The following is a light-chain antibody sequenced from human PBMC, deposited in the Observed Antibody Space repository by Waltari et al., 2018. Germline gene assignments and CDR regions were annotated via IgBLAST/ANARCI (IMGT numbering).Light chain of an antibody. V-gene: IGLV2-11*01. Sequence: QSALTQPRSVSGSPGQSVTISRTGTSSDVGAYNFVSWYHQHPGQAPKPILYDVSNWPSGVPDRLSGSKSGNTASLTISGLQAEDEGDYYCCSYAGSFSWVFGGGTKLTVL. J-gene: IGLJ3*02. CDR1: SSDVGAYNF. CDR2: DVS. CDR3: CSYAGSFSWV.